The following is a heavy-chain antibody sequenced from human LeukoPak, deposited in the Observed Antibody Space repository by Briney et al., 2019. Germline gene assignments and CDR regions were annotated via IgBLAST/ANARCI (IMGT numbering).Heavy chain of an antibody. CDR3: AKDGGGYYDSSGYYFDY. CDR1: GFTFSSYA. D-gene: IGHD3-22*01. V-gene: IGHV3-23*01. J-gene: IGHJ4*02. CDR2: ISGSGGST. Sequence: GGSLRLSCAASGFTFSSYAMSWVRQAPGKGLEWVSAISGSGGSTYYADSVEGRFTISRDNSKNTLYLQMNSLRAEDTAVYYCAKDGGGYYDSSGYYFDYWGQGTLVTVSS.